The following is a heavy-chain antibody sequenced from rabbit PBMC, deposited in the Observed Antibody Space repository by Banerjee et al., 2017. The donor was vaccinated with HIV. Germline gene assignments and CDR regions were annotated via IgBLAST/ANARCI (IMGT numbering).Heavy chain of an antibody. CDR3: ARGSATMTMVITGYYLSL. Sequence: QEQLVESGGGLVRPEGSLKLSCTASGFSFSNKAVMCWVRQAPGKGLEWIACINAITGKAVYANWAKGRFTISKTSSTTVTLHMTSLTAADTATYFCARGSATMTMVITGYYLSLWGPGTLVTVS. CDR2: INAITGKA. V-gene: IGHV1S45*01. D-gene: IGHD2-1*01. CDR1: GFSFSNKAV. J-gene: IGHJ4*01.